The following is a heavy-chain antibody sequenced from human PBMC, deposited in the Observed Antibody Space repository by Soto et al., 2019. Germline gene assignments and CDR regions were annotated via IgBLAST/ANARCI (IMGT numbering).Heavy chain of an antibody. V-gene: IGHV3-23*01. CDR3: AKGRLAARPDYYYGMDV. CDR1: GFTFSSYA. Sequence: GGSLRLSCVASGFTFSSYAMSWVRQAPGKGLEWVSAISGSGGSTYYADSVKGRFTISRDNSKNTLYLQMNSLRAEDTAVYYCAKGRLAARPDYYYGMDVWGQGTTVTVSS. CDR2: ISGSGGST. J-gene: IGHJ6*02. D-gene: IGHD6-6*01.